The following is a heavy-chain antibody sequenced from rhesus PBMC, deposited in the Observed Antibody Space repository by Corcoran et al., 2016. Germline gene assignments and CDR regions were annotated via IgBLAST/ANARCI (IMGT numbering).Heavy chain of an antibody. V-gene: IGHV1-111*02. CDR3: ATTIVVITSAFDY. D-gene: IGHD3-28*01. CDR1: GYTFPHPY. CDR2: VDPEDGEA. Sequence: EVQLAQSGAEVTKPGASVKISCTASGYTFPHPYLHWGGQGPGKGLGWMGRVDPEDGEAIHAQKFQDRVTITADTSTDTAYMELSSLRSEDTAVYYCATTIVVITSAFDYWGQGVLVTVSS. J-gene: IGHJ4*01.